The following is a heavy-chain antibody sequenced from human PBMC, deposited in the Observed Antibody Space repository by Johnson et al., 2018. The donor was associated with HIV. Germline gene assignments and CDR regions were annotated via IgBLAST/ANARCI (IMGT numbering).Heavy chain of an antibody. CDR2: ISGTSGST. D-gene: IGHD1-1*01. CDR1: GFTFGNYA. Sequence: EQLVESGGGLVQPGGSLRLSCAASGFTFGNYAMSWVRQAPGKGLEWVSGISGTSGSTYYADSVKGRFTISRDNSKNTLYLQMNSLKTEDTAVYYCTTGLYWNDAFDIWGQGTMVTVSS. CDR3: TTGLYWNDAFDI. J-gene: IGHJ3*02. V-gene: IGHV3-23*04.